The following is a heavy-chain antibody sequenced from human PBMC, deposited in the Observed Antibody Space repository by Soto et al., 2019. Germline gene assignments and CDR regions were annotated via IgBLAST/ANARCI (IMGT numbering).Heavy chain of an antibody. V-gene: IGHV3-23*01. CDR1: RFTFSSYS. CDR2: ITDTGGTT. Sequence: CGSLRISCTASRFTFSSYSVNGVRQAPGNWLEWVSAITDTGGTTYYADSVKGRFTISRDNSKNTLVLQMNSLRAEDTAVYYCAKDRGGGFDYLGQGALVTVSS. J-gene: IGHJ4*02. D-gene: IGHD3-16*01. CDR3: AKDRGGGFDY.